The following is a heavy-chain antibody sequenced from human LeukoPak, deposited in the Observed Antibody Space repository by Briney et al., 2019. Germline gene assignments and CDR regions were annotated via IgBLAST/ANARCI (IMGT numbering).Heavy chain of an antibody. CDR2: ISSSGSTM. CDR3: ARTGWQWLVPADY. V-gene: IGHV3-11*01. J-gene: IGHJ4*02. Sequence: PGGSLRLSCAASGFTFSDYYMSWIRQAPGKGLEWVSYISSSGSTMYYADSVKGRFTISRDNAKNSLYLQMNSLRAEDTAVYYCARTGWQWLVPADYWGQGTLVTVSS. D-gene: IGHD6-19*01. CDR1: GFTFSDYY.